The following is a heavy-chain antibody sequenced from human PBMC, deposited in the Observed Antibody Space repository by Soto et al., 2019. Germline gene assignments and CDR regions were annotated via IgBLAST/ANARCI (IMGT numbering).Heavy chain of an antibody. D-gene: IGHD2-2*02. V-gene: IGHV4-31*03. CDR2: IYYSGST. J-gene: IGHJ6*02. CDR3: ARDRGAVVPAAIVENYGMDV. CDR1: GGSISSGGYY. Sequence: PSETLSLTCTVSGGSISSGGYYWSWIRQHPGKGLEWIGYIYYSGSTYYNPSPKSRVTISVDTSKNQFSLKLSSVTAADTAVYYCARDRGAVVPAAIVENYGMDVWGQGTTVTVSS.